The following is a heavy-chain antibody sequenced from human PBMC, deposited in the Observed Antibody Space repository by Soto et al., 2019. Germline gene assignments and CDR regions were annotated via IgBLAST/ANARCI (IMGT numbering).Heavy chain of an antibody. CDR3: AKSRDGYSFYYFYGMDV. CDR2: ILYDGSNT. J-gene: IGHJ6*02. V-gene: IGHV3-30*18. Sequence: LRLSCAASGFTFSNYGMHWVRQAPGKGLEWVAAILYDGSNTYYVDSVKGRFTVSRDNSKNTLYLEMNSLRPEDTAVYHCAKSRDGYSFYYFYGMDVWGQGTTVTVSS. D-gene: IGHD4-4*01. CDR1: GFTFSNYG.